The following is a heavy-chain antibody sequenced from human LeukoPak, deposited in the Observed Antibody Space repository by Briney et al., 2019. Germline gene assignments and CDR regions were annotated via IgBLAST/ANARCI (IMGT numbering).Heavy chain of an antibody. CDR1: SGSTSTSNYY. CDR2: IFYSGST. J-gene: IGHJ6*03. Sequence: SETLSLTCTVSSGSTSTSNYYWGWVRQPPGKALEWIGNIFYSGSTYYSPSLKSRVTISLDTSRNQFSLKLNSVTAADTAVYYCARGVRLVYGSGLVYYMDVWGKGTTVTISS. V-gene: IGHV4-39*07. D-gene: IGHD3-10*01. CDR3: ARGVRLVYGSGLVYYMDV.